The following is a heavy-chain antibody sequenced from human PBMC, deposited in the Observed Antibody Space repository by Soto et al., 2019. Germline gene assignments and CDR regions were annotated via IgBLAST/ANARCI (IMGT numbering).Heavy chain of an antibody. J-gene: IGHJ6*02. CDR3: AKDPNIVVGTGGLDV. Sequence: GASVKVSCKASGYSFTDYYMHWVRQAPGQGLEWMGWINPSSGATKYAQNFQGRVTMTRVTSISTAYLVLGSLRSDDTALYYCAKDPNIVVGTGGLDVWGRGTTVTSP. V-gene: IGHV1-2*02. D-gene: IGHD2-15*01. CDR2: INPSSGAT. CDR1: GYSFTDYY.